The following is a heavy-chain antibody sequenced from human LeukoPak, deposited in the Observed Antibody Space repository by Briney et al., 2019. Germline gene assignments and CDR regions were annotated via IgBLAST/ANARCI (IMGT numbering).Heavy chain of an antibody. J-gene: IGHJ6*03. CDR3: AKAAVAGSRLYYYYMDV. V-gene: IGHV3-23*01. D-gene: IGHD6-19*01. CDR1: GFTFGDYA. Sequence: SLRLSCTASGFTFGDYAISWVRQAPGKGLEWVSAISGSGGSTYYADSVKGRFTISRDNSKNTLYLQMNSLRAEDTAVYYCAKAAVAGSRLYYYYMDVWGKGTTVTVSS. CDR2: ISGSGGST.